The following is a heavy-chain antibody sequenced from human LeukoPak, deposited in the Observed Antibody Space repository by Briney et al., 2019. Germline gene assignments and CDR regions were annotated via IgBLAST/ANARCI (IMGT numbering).Heavy chain of an antibody. CDR2: IYTSGST. CDR1: GGSISSYY. Sequence: PSETLSLTCTVSGGSISSYYWSWIRQPAGKGLEWIGRIYTSGSTNCNPSLKSRVTMSVDTSKNQFSLKLSSVTAADTAVYYCAREDITMVRGVKSRYMDVWGKGTTVTVSS. V-gene: IGHV4-4*07. D-gene: IGHD3-10*01. CDR3: AREDITMVRGVKSRYMDV. J-gene: IGHJ6*03.